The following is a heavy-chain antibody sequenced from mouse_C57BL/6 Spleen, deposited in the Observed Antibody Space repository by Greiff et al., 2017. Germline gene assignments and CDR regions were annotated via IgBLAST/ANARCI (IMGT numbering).Heavy chain of an antibody. Sequence: EVQLQQSGPVLVKPGASVKMSCKASGYTFTDYYMNWVKQSHGKSLEWIGVINPYNGGTSYNQKFKGKATLTVDKSSSTAYMELNSLTSEDSAVYYCASGGEYSPFAYWGQGTLVTVSA. D-gene: IGHD3-2*02. CDR3: ASGGEYSPFAY. CDR1: GYTFTDYY. V-gene: IGHV1-19*01. J-gene: IGHJ3*01. CDR2: INPYNGGT.